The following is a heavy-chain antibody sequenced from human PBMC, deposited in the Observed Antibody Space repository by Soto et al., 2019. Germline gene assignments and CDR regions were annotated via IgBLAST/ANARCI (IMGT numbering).Heavy chain of an antibody. V-gene: IGHV4-39*01. CDR3: ARRDFYGGNFDL. J-gene: IGHJ2*01. CDR1: NGSLSSSNYY. CDR2: IYYSGTT. D-gene: IGHD3-16*01. Sequence: QLQLQESGPGLVKPSETLSLTCTVSNGSLSSSNYYWAWIRQPPGKGLEWIGSIYYSGTTYYKPSLKSRLTISVDTSKNQFSLRLTSVPAADTAVYYCARRDFYGGNFDLWGRGTLVTVSS.